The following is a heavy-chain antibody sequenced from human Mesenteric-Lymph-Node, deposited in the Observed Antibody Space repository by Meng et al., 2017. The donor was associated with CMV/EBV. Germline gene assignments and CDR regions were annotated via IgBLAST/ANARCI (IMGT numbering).Heavy chain of an antibody. CDR1: GFTLSDYG. CDR2: IGSGNTYI. CDR3: AKVDPAVAGKVYYYYGMDV. Sequence: GGSLRLSCAASGFTLSDYGMNWVRQAPGKGLEWVSSIGSGNTYIYYADSVKGRFTISRDNAKNSLYLQMNSLRAEDTAVYYCAKVDPAVAGKVYYYYGMDVWGQGTTVTVSS. D-gene: IGHD6-19*01. V-gene: IGHV3-21*04. J-gene: IGHJ6*02.